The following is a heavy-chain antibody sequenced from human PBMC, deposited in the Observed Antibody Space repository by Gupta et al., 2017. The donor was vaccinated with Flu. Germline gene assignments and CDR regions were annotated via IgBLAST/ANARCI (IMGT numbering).Heavy chain of an antibody. CDR3: ARGPDSGFDGFDY. J-gene: IGHJ4*02. D-gene: IGHD5-12*01. CDR1: VGAISSTY. CDR2: IYYSGTT. Sequence: QLQLQESGPGLVKPSETLSLICSVSVGAISSTYWSWIRQPPGKGLEWIGYIYYSGTTSYNSSLKGRVTISVDRSKNQFSLKLRSVTAADTAVYYCARGPDSGFDGFDYWGQGNLVTVSS. V-gene: IGHV4-59*01.